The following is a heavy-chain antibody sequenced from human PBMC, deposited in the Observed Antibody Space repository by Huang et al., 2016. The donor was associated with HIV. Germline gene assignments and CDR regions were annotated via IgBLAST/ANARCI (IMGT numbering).Heavy chain of an antibody. Sequence: EVQLVESGGGLVQPGKSLRLSCAASEFTFRPFAMSWVRQAPGKGLEWVSGISGSGGVTQYAESGRGRLTISRDNSLKTLYLQMNSLTAEDTAVYYCAKDPYRSAWHSETSRYYYYGMDVWGQGTTVIVSS. CDR2: ISGSGGVT. J-gene: IGHJ6*02. CDR1: EFTFRPFA. CDR3: AKDPYRSAWHSETSRYYYYGMDV. V-gene: IGHV3-23*04. D-gene: IGHD6-19*01.